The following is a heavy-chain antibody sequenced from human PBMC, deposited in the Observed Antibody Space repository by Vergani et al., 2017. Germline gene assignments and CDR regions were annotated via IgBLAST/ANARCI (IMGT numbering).Heavy chain of an antibody. CDR1: GYTFTNYY. CDR2: INPSGGST. J-gene: IGHJ4*01. Sequence: QVLLVQSGAEVKKPGASVRVSCKTSGYTFTNYYIHWVRQAPGQGLEWMGIINPSGGSTTYAQQFQGRLTMTRDTSTSTVYMDLSDLSSKDTAGYYCARPHGDILPPDPRRLDYWGQGTLATVSS. CDR3: ARPHGDILPPDPRRLDY. V-gene: IGHV1-46*03.